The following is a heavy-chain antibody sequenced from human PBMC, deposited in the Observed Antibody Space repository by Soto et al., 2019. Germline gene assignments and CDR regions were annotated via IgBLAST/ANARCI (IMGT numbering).Heavy chain of an antibody. CDR1: GFTFSSYG. J-gene: IGHJ1*01. V-gene: IGHV3-33*01. Sequence: QVQLVECGGGVVQPGRSLRLSCAASGFTFSSYGMHWVRQAPGKGLEWVALIWYDGSNKYYADSVKGRFTISRDNSKNTLYLQMNSLRAEDTAVYYCARDQGAYAEYFQHWGQGTLVTVSS. CDR2: IWYDGSNK. D-gene: IGHD1-26*01. CDR3: ARDQGAYAEYFQH.